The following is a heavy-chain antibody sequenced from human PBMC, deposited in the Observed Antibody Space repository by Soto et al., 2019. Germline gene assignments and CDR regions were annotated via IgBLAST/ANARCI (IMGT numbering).Heavy chain of an antibody. Sequence: GGSLRLSCAASGFTFDDYAMHWVRQAPGKGLEWVSGISWNSGSIGYADSVKGRFTISRDSAKNSLYLQMNSLRAEDTALYYCAKDAQGSSSWYTLDYWGQGTLVTVSS. V-gene: IGHV3-9*01. J-gene: IGHJ4*02. CDR2: ISWNSGSI. D-gene: IGHD6-13*01. CDR1: GFTFDDYA. CDR3: AKDAQGSSSWYTLDY.